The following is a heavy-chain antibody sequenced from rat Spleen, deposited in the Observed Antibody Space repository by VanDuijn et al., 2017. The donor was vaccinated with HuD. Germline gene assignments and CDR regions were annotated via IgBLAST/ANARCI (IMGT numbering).Heavy chain of an antibody. Sequence: EVQLQESGPGLVKPSQSLSLTCSVTGYSITSSYRWNWIRKFPGNKLEWMGYINSAGSTNYNPSLKSRISITRDTSKNQFFLQVNSVTTEDTAMYFCVRSNGYNYFDYWGQGVMVTVSS. V-gene: IGHV3-3*01. D-gene: IGHD2-3*01. J-gene: IGHJ2*01. CDR2: INSAGST. CDR1: GYSITSSYR. CDR3: VRSNGYNYFDY.